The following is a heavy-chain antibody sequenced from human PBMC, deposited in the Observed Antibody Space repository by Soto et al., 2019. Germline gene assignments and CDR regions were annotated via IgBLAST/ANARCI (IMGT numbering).Heavy chain of an antibody. J-gene: IGHJ4*02. D-gene: IGHD1-1*01. CDR1: GYTFTSYG. CDR2: ISAYNGNT. Sequence: ASVKVSCKASGYTFTSYGISWVRQAPGQGLEWMGWISAYNGNTNYAQKLQGRVTMTTDTSTSTAYMELRSLRSDDTAVYYCARTDFVLERPVNWGQGPLVTVSS. CDR3: ARTDFVLERPVN. V-gene: IGHV1-18*01.